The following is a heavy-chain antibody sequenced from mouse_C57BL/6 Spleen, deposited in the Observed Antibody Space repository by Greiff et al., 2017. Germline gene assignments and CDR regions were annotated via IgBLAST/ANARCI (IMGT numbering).Heavy chain of an antibody. D-gene: IGHD1-2*01. Sequence: VQLQQSGAELVRPGASVKLSCTASGFNITDDYMHWVKQRPEQGLEWIGWIDPENGDTEYASKFQGKATITADTSSNTAYLQLSSLTSEDTAVYYCTTEAYCYPPWFAYWGQGTLVTVAA. CDR3: TTEAYCYPPWFAY. V-gene: IGHV14-4*01. J-gene: IGHJ3*01. CDR1: GFNITDDY. CDR2: IDPENGDT.